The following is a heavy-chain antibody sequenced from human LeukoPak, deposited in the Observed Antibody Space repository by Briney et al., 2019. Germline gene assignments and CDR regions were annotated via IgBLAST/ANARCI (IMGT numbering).Heavy chain of an antibody. Sequence: GASVKVSCKASGYTFTNYDFSWVRQAPGQGLEWMGWISVYNGNTNYAQKLQGRVTMTTDTSTSTAYMELRSLRSDDTAVYYCARSEGATMVRGVIMGYWGQGTLVTVSS. CDR3: ARSEGATMVRGVIMGY. J-gene: IGHJ4*02. V-gene: IGHV1-18*01. CDR1: GYTFTNYD. D-gene: IGHD3-10*01. CDR2: ISVYNGNT.